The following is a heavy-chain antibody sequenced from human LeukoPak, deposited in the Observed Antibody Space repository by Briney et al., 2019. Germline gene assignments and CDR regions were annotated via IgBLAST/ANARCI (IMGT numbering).Heavy chain of an antibody. V-gene: IGHV1-18*01. Sequence: ASVKVSCKASGYTFTSYVINWVRQAPGQGLEGRGWISAYNGNTNYAQKFQGRVTMTTDTSTSTDYMELRSLSSDETDVYYCASGGYSLYFDYWGQGPLVTVSS. CDR2: ISAYNGNT. J-gene: IGHJ4*02. D-gene: IGHD5-18*01. CDR1: GYTFTSYV. CDR3: ASGGYSLYFDY.